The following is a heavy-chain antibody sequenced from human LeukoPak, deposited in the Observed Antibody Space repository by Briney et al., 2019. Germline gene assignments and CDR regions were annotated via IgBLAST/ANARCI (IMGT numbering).Heavy chain of an antibody. CDR3: ARHKPRDTGWFDP. CDR2: IYTSGST. Sequence: SETLFLTCTVSGGSMSSYYRSWIRQPPGKGLEWIGYIYTSGSTNYNPSLKSRVTISVDTSKNQFSLKLSSVTAADTAVYYCARHKPRDTGWFDPWGQGTLVTVSS. J-gene: IGHJ5*02. V-gene: IGHV4-4*09. CDR1: GGSMSSYY.